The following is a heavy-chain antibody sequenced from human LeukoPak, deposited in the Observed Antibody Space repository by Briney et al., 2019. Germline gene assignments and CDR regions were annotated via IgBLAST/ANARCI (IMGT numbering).Heavy chain of an antibody. J-gene: IGHJ4*02. Sequence: PSETLSLTCTVSGGSVSSSYYYWSWIRQSPGKGLEWIGYIYYSGNTYQNPSLKSRVFMSVDTSKNQFSLKLNSVTAVDTAVYYCASPTIDYHGNVYFDYWGQGTLVTVSS. V-gene: IGHV4-30-4*01. D-gene: IGHD4-23*01. CDR1: GGSVSSSYYY. CDR3: ASPTIDYHGNVYFDY. CDR2: IYYSGNT.